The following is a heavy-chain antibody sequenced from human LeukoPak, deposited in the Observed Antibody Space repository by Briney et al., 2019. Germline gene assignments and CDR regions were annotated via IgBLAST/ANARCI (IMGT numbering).Heavy chain of an antibody. Sequence: PGGSLRLSWTATGFTLSSYWMSWVRQAPGKGLEWVANTKGDESEKYYLDSVNGRFTISRNNAESSMSLQMNNLRAEDTAVYYCVRDGRNGWHFDYWGKGILVTVSS. CDR1: GFTLSSYW. J-gene: IGHJ4*02. CDR2: TKGDESEK. D-gene: IGHD6-25*01. CDR3: VRDGRNGWHFDY. V-gene: IGHV3-7*01.